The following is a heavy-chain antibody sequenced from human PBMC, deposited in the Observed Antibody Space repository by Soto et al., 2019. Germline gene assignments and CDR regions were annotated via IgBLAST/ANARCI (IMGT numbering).Heavy chain of an antibody. CDR1: GFTVTDNY. V-gene: IGHV3-53*01. CDR3: VLGLQRADH. CDR2: IYIGGAT. Sequence: PGWSLRLSCAVSGFTVTDNYVNWVRQAPGKGLEWGSVIYIGGATYYLYSVQGRFTLSRYPSDNSLSLHMNNLPVADTAAHFGVLGLQRADHGGLGTLAGVSS. D-gene: IGHD6-25*01. J-gene: IGHJ4*02.